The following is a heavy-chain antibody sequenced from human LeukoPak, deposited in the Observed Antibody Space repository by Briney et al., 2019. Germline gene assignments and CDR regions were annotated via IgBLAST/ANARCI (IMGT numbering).Heavy chain of an antibody. D-gene: IGHD6-13*01. J-gene: IGHJ4*02. V-gene: IGHV3-74*01. Sequence: GGSPRLSCAASGFTFSDYWMHWVRQAPGKGLVWVSRVNRDGSSTSYAGSVKGRFTISRDNAKNTLSLQMNSLRAEDTAVYYCARDRSISAAGDTYWGQGTLVTVSS. CDR2: VNRDGSST. CDR1: GFTFSDYW. CDR3: ARDRSISAAGDTY.